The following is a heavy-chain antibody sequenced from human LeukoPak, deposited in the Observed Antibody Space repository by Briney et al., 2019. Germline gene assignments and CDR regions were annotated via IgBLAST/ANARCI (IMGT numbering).Heavy chain of an antibody. V-gene: IGHV3-30*18. D-gene: IGHD1-26*01. CDR2: ISYDGSNK. J-gene: IGHJ4*02. CDR3: AKVGPYSGSYYYFDY. CDR1: GFTFSSYG. Sequence: SGRSLRLSCAASGFTFSSYGMHWVRQAPGKGLEWVAVISYDGSNKYYADSVKGRFTISRDNSKNTLYLQMNSLRAEDTAVYYCAKVGPYSGSYYYFDYWGQGTLVTVSS.